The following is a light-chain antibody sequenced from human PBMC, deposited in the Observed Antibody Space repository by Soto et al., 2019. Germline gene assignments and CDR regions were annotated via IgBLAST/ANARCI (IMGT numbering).Light chain of an antibody. V-gene: IGKV3-20*01. CDR2: GAS. J-gene: IGKJ4*01. Sequence: EIVLTQSPGTLSLSPGERATLSCRASQSVSSSYLAWYQQKPGQAPRLLIYGASSMATGIPDRFSGSGSGTDFTLTIRRLEPEDFAVYYCQQYGSSPLTFGGGNKVEIK. CDR1: QSVSSSY. CDR3: QQYGSSPLT.